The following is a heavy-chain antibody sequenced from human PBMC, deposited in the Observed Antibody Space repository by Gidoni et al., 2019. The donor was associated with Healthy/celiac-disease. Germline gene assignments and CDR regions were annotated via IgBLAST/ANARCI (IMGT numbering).Heavy chain of an antibody. CDR1: GFTFSSYE. J-gene: IGHJ3*02. D-gene: IGHD3-22*01. CDR3: ARDRITMIPGAFDI. V-gene: IGHV3-48*03. CDR2: ISSSGSTI. Sequence: EVQLVESGGGLVQPGGSLRLSCAASGFTFSSYEMNWVRQAPGKGLEWVSYISSSGSTIYYADSVKGRFTISRDNAKNSLYLQMNSLRAEDTAVYYCARDRITMIPGAFDIWGQGTMVTVSS.